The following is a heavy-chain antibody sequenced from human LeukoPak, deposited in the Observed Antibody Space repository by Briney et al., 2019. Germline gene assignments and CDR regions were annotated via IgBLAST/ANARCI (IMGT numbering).Heavy chain of an antibody. CDR3: AKDWGSSDWYNWFDP. D-gene: IGHD6-19*01. CDR1: GFTIGNHG. Sequence: GGSLRLSCAVSGFTIGNHGMHWVRPAPGKGLEWVAMISHDGGSEHYGDSVKGRLTISRDNSKNTLYLQMNSLRVEDTAVYYCAKDWGSSDWYNWFDPWGQGTLVTVSS. J-gene: IGHJ5*02. V-gene: IGHV3-30*18. CDR2: ISHDGGSE.